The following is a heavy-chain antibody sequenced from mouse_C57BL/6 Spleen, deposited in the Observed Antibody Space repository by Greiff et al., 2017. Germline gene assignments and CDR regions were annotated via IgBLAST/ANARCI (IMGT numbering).Heavy chain of an antibody. V-gene: IGHV1-15*01. J-gene: IGHJ3*01. CDR3: TRKRGNPFAY. CDR1: GYTFTDYE. CDR2: IDPETGGT. Sequence: VQLQQSGAELVRPGASVTLSCKASGYTFTDYEMHWVKQTPVHGLEWIGAIDPETGGTAYNQKFKGKAILTADKSSSTAYMALRSLTSEDSAVYYCTRKRGNPFAYWGQGTLVTVSA.